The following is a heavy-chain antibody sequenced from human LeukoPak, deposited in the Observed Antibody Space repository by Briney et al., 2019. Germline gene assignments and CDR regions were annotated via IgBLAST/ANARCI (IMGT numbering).Heavy chain of an antibody. Sequence: GGSLRLSCAASGFTFSSYSMHWVRQAPGKGLEWVSYISSSSGTTYYADSVKGRFTISRDNAKNSLYLQMNSLRDEDTAVYYCAKAGYSSGWRNFDYWGQGTLVTVSS. CDR1: GFTFSSYS. CDR3: AKAGYSSGWRNFDY. CDR2: ISSSSGTT. J-gene: IGHJ4*02. V-gene: IGHV3-48*02. D-gene: IGHD6-19*01.